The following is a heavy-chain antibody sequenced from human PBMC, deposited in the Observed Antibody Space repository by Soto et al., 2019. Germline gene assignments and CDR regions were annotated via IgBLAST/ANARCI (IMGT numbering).Heavy chain of an antibody. V-gene: IGHV1-69*01. CDR3: ARDRDDYGSGNYYNRIDF. D-gene: IGHD3-10*01. CDR2: IIPIFGTP. Sequence: QVQLVQSGAEVKKPGSSVKVSCKASGGIFSTXAXXXXXXXXXXXXXXXXXIIPIFGTPNYAQRFQGRVTITADESTSTAYMELSRLRSEDTAVYYCARDRDDYGSGNYYNRIDFWGQGTLVTVSS. CDR1: GGIFSTXA. J-gene: IGHJ4*02.